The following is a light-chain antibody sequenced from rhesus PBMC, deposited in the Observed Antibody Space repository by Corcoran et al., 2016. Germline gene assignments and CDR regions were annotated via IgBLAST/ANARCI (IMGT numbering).Light chain of an antibody. V-gene: IGKV1-25*01. CDR1: QGITND. CDR3: QHYYSIPLT. Sequence: DIQMTQSPSSLSASVGDRVTTTCRASQGITNDLAWYQQKPGETPKLRTYGESNLQSGIPSRFSGNGSGTDFTLTISSLQSADFATYYYQHYYSIPLTFGGGTKVEIK. CDR2: GES. J-gene: IGKJ4*01.